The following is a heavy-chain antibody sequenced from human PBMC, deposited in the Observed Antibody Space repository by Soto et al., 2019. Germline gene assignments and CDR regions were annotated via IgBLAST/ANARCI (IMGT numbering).Heavy chain of an antibody. J-gene: IGHJ6*02. Sequence: GGSLRLSCAASGFTFDDYAMHWVRQAPGKGLEWVSLISWDGGSTYYADSVKGRLTISRDISKNSLYLQMNSLRAEDTALYYFAKDMAGDRGYYYYGMDVWGQGTTVTVSS. V-gene: IGHV3-43D*03. CDR3: AKDMAGDRGYYYYGMDV. CDR1: GFTFDDYA. D-gene: IGHD6-19*01. CDR2: ISWDGGST.